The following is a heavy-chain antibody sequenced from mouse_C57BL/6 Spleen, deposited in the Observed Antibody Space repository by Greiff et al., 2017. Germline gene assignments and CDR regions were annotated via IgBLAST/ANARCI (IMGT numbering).Heavy chain of an antibody. CDR2: IYPGDGDT. Sequence: VQLQQSGPELVKPGASVKISCKASGYAFSSSWMNWVKQRPGKGLEWIGRIYPGDGDTNYNGKFKGKATLTADKSSSTAYMQLSSLTSEDSAVYFCARRSPSYGSSPYYFDYWGQGTTLTVSS. D-gene: IGHD1-1*01. V-gene: IGHV1-82*01. CDR3: ARRSPSYGSSPYYFDY. J-gene: IGHJ2*01. CDR1: GYAFSSSW.